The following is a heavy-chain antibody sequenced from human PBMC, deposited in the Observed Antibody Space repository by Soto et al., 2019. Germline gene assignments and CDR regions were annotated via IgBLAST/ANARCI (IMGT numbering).Heavy chain of an antibody. J-gene: IGHJ4*02. CDR3: ARAYSGYDFDY. D-gene: IGHD5-12*01. Sequence: PSETLSLTCAVSGGSISSGGYSWSWIRQPPGKGLEWIGYMYHSGSTYYNPSLKSRVTISVDTSKNQFSLKLSSVTAADTAVYYCARAYSGYDFDYWGQGTLVTVSS. CDR1: GGSISSGGYS. CDR2: MYHSGST. V-gene: IGHV4-30-2*01.